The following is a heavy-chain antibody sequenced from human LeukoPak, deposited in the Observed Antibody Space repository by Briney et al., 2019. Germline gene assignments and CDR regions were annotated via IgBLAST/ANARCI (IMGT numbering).Heavy chain of an antibody. V-gene: IGHV1-2*02. Sequence: GASVKVFCKSSGYTFTGYYMHWVRQAPGQGLECMGWINPNSGGTNYAQKFQGRVTMTRDTSISTAYMELSRLRSDDTAVYYCARDPINDSSGYYPFYWGQGTLVTVSS. CDR2: INPNSGGT. J-gene: IGHJ4*02. CDR1: GYTFTGYY. D-gene: IGHD3-22*01. CDR3: ARDPINDSSGYYPFY.